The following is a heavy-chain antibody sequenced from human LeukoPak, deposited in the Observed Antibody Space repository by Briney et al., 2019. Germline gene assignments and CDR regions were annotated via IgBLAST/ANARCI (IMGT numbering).Heavy chain of an antibody. J-gene: IGHJ3*02. Sequence: PGRSLRLSCAAAGFTFSNYWMHWVRQAPGKGMVWVSRIESDGSSASYADSVKGRFTISRDNVRNTLYLQMNSLRDEDTAIYYCARDQAGAFDIWGQGTMVTVSS. CDR3: ARDQAGAFDI. D-gene: IGHD3-10*01. V-gene: IGHV3-74*01. CDR2: IESDGSSA. CDR1: GFTFSNYW.